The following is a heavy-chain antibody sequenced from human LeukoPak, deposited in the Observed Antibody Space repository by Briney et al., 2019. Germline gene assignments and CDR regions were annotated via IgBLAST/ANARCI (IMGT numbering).Heavy chain of an antibody. J-gene: IGHJ1*01. CDR2: IR. D-gene: IGHD2-15*01. V-gene: IGHV3-30*02. Sequence: GGPLRLSCAASGFTFSTYGMHRVRQAPGKGLEWVAFIRCRFTISRDNSKNTLYLQMNSLRAEDTAVYYCAKELHQLYCSGGSCYSVWYLQHWGQGTLVTVSS. CDR1: GFTFSTYG. CDR3: AKELHQLYCSGGSCYSVWYLQH.